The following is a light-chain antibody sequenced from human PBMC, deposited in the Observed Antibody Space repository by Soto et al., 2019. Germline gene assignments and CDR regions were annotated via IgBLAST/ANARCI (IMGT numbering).Light chain of an antibody. J-gene: IGKJ1*01. CDR3: QYYGDSPM. Sequence: TQSPDSLAVSLGERATLSCRASQSLSNPYLAWIQQKPGQPPRLLIYGASHWASGISERFGGSGSGSEFTLTISGLEPEDSAVYYCQYYGDSPMFGQGTKVDIK. CDR2: GAS. V-gene: IGKV3-20*01. CDR1: QSLSNPY.